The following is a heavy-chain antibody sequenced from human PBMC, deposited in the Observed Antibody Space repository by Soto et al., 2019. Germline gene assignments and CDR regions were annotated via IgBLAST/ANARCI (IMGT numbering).Heavy chain of an antibody. CDR2: IYRGGDT. D-gene: IGHD6-19*01. CDR1: GFIVSDTY. J-gene: IGHJ4*02. V-gene: IGHV3-53*05. Sequence: SLRLSCAASGFIVSDTYMNWVRQAPGKGLEWVSVIYRGGDTYYADSVKARLTITKDTSKNQVVLTMTNMDPVDTATYYCAHRPSGWYLFDYWGQGTLVTVSS. CDR3: AHRPSGWYLFDY.